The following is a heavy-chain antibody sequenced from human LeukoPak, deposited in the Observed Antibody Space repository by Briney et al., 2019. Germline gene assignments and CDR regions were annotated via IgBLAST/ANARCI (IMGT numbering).Heavy chain of an antibody. J-gene: IGHJ5*02. Sequence: TGGSLRLSCAASGFTFSSYGMHWVRQAPGKGLEWVAVIWNDGSNKYYTDSVKGRFTISRDNSMNTLYLQMNSLRAEDAAVYYCARDRGFGELLSFWFDAWGQGSLVTVSS. CDR2: IWNDGSNK. CDR1: GFTFSSYG. V-gene: IGHV3-33*01. D-gene: IGHD3-10*01. CDR3: ARDRGFGELLSFWFDA.